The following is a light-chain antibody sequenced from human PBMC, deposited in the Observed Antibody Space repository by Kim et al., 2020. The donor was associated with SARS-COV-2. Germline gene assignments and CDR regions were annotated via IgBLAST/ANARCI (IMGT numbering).Light chain of an antibody. CDR1: QSVFATSNNKNV. CDR3: HQYYAATLT. Sequence: ATINCKTSQSVFATSNNKNVFSWFQPNPGQPPKLLMYWESTRQAGVPDRVSGSGSGTDFTFTSSSLQAEDVAFYYCHQYYAATLTFGGGTKVDIK. J-gene: IGKJ4*01. V-gene: IGKV4-1*01. CDR2: WES.